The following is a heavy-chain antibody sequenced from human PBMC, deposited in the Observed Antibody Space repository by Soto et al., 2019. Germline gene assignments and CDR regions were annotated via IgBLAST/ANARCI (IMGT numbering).Heavy chain of an antibody. CDR1: GGSISSSSYY. CDR2: IYYSGST. V-gene: IGHV4-39*01. CDR3: ATHRYGRYFDWSSTYYYGMDV. Sequence: SETLSLTCTVSGGSISSSSYYWGWIRQPPGKGLEWIGSIYYSGSTYYNPSLKSRVTISVDTSKNQFSLKLSSVTAADTAVYYCATHRYGRYFDWSSTYYYGMDVWGQGTTVTVSS. J-gene: IGHJ6*02. D-gene: IGHD3-9*01.